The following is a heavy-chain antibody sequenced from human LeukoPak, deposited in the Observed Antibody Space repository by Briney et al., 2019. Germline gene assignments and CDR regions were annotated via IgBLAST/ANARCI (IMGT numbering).Heavy chain of an antibody. D-gene: IGHD1-14*01. CDR3: ASTTDAIYCMDV. Sequence: GRSLSLSCAASGFTFSSYTMHWVRQAPGKGLGWVAVISYDGSNKYYADSVKGRFTISRDNAKNTLYLQMNSVRAEDTAVYYCASTTDAIYCMDVWGGGTTVTVP. V-gene: IGHV3-30*04. CDR1: GFTFSSYT. CDR2: ISYDGSNK. J-gene: IGHJ6*02.